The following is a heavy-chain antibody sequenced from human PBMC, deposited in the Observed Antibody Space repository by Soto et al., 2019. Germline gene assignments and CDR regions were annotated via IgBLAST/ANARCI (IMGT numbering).Heavy chain of an antibody. CDR3: AKDPDSSAWVPDH. V-gene: IGHV3-30*18. CDR2: LTFDGTIT. J-gene: IGHJ5*02. CDR1: GFTFSSYG. Sequence: QVQLVESGGGVVQPGESRRLSCTASGFTFSSYGMHWGLQAPGKGLEWVAALTFDGTITYYSDSVKGRFSSSRDNSKKILYLQMHSLRAEDTALYYCAKDPDSSAWVPDHWVQGTLGTVSS. D-gene: IGHD6-19*01.